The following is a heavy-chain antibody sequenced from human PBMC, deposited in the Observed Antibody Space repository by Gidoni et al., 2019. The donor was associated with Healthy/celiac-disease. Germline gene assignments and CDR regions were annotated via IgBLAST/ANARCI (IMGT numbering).Heavy chain of an antibody. CDR2: IYYSGST. D-gene: IGHD1-26*01. V-gene: IGHV4-30-4*01. CDR1: GGSISSGDYY. J-gene: IGHJ6*02. Sequence: QVHLQESGPGLVKPSQTLSLTCTVPGGSISSGDYYWSWIRQAPGKGLEWIGYIYYSGSTYYNPSLKSRVTISVDTSKNQFSLKLSSVTAADTAVYYCASRYRGKLPVVGGLDYYGMDVWGQGTTVTVSS. CDR3: ASRYRGKLPVVGGLDYYGMDV.